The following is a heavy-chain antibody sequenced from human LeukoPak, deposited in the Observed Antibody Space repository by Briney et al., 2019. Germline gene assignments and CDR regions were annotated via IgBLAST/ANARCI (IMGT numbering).Heavy chain of an antibody. CDR3: ARDWGTYSSSRDSNYYHYYMDV. CDR1: GGSISSHY. V-gene: IGHV4-59*11. J-gene: IGHJ6*03. CDR2: IYYSGST. Sequence: SETLSLTCTVSGGSISSHYWSWIRQPPGKGLEGIGYIYYSGSTNYNPSLKSRVTMSVDTSKNQFSLKLTSVTAADTAVYHCARDWGTYSSSRDSNYYHYYMDVWGKGTTVTVSS. D-gene: IGHD6-13*01.